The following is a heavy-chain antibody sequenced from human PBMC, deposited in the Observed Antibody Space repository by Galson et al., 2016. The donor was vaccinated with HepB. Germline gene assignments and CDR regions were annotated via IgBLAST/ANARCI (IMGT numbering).Heavy chain of an antibody. CDR3: ATLMFRLTAEDYSDSSGYLYYFDS. D-gene: IGHD3-22*01. V-gene: IGHV1-46*01. J-gene: IGHJ4*02. CDR1: GDTFSKHG. Sequence: SVKVSCKGSGDTFSKHGINWVRRAPGQGLEWMGILNPIDGTTSYAEQFQGRVTMTRDTSTSTVYLELSSLTSEDTAVYYCATLMFRLTAEDYSDSSGYLYYFDSWGQGTLVTVSS. CDR2: LNPIDGTT.